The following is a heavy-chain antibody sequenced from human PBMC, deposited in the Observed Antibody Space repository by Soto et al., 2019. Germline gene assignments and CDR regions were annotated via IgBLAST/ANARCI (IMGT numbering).Heavy chain of an antibody. J-gene: IGHJ6*02. CDR1: GFTFSSYA. D-gene: IGHD2-2*01. Sequence: PGGSLRLSCSASGFTFSSYAMSWVRQAPGKGLEWVSAISGSGGSTYYADAVKGRFTISRDNSKNTLYLQLNSLRAEDTAVYYCTTDPQYCSSTSCYAAYYYYGMDVWGQGTTVTVSS. V-gene: IGHV3-23*01. CDR3: TTDPQYCSSTSCYAAYYYYGMDV. CDR2: ISGSGGST.